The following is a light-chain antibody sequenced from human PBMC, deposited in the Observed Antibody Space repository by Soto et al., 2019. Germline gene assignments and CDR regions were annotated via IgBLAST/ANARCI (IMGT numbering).Light chain of an antibody. V-gene: IGLV2-14*01. CDR1: SSDVGGYNY. J-gene: IGLJ1*01. CDR3: SSFTGSSTLV. CDR2: EVS. Sequence: QSALTQPRSVSGSPGQSVTISCTGTSSDVGGYNYISWYQQHPGKAPKLIIFEVSNRPSGVSNRFSGSKSGNTASLTISGLQAEDEADYYCSSFTGSSTLVFGSGTKRTVL.